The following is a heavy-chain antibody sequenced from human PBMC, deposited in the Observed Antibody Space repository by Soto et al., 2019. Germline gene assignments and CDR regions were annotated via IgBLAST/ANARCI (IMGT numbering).Heavy chain of an antibody. CDR1: GFTFSSYG. V-gene: IGHV3-33*01. CDR2: IWYDGSNK. Sequence: PGGSLRLSCAASGFTFSSYGMHWVRQAPGKGLEWVAVIWYDGSNKYYADSVKGRFTISRDNSKNTLYLQMNSLRAEDTAVYYCARDLYLGPRPYSSSWTTDYWGQGTLVTVSS. D-gene: IGHD6-13*01. CDR3: ARDLYLGPRPYSSSWTTDY. J-gene: IGHJ4*02.